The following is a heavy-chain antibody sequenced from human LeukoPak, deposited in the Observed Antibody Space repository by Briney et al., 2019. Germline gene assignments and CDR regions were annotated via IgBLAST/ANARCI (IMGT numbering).Heavy chain of an antibody. Sequence: GGSLRLSCAASGFTFSSYSMNWVRQAPGKGLEWVSSISSSSSYIYYADSVKGRFTISRDNAKNSLYLQMNSLRAEDTAVYYCAKSSRPVTAMAFFDYWGQGTLVTVSS. J-gene: IGHJ4*02. D-gene: IGHD5-18*01. CDR2: ISSSSSYI. CDR1: GFTFSSYS. CDR3: AKSSRPVTAMAFFDY. V-gene: IGHV3-21*01.